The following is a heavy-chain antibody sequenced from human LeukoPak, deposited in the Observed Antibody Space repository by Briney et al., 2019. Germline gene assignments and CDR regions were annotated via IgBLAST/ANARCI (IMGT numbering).Heavy chain of an antibody. V-gene: IGHV3-23*01. CDR3: ARSGPSVLWSKSFDY. J-gene: IGHJ4*02. CDR2: ISGRGGST. D-gene: IGHD3-10*01. Sequence: GGSLRLSCAASGFTFSSYAMSWARQAPGKGLEWVSAISGRGGSTYYADSVKGRFTISRDNSKNTLFLQMDNLRADDTATYYCARSGPSVLWSKSFDYWGQGALVTVSS. CDR1: GFTFSSYA.